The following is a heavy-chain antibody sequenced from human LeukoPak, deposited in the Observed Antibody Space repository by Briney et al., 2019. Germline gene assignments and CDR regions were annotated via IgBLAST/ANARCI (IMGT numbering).Heavy chain of an antibody. D-gene: IGHD4-23*01. CDR3: SRSHDYGGLYFYYYMDV. V-gene: IGHV4-39*01. CDR2: LDSSGST. CDR1: GGSISSRSDY. J-gene: IGHJ6*03. Sequence: PSETLSLTCTVSGGSISSRSDYWGWIRQTPGQGLEWIGNLDSSGSTYYNPSLTRLVTISVGTSKNQFSLNLRSVTAADTAIYFCSRSHDYGGLYFYYYMDVWGKGTTVTVSS.